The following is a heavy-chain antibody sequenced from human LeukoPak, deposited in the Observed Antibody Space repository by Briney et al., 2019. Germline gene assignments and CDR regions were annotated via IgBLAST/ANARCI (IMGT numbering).Heavy chain of an antibody. J-gene: IGHJ4*02. CDR1: GRSFSGYY. V-gene: IGHV4-34*01. CDR2: INHSGST. D-gene: IGHD3-3*01. CDR3: ARGPEYDFWSGIDY. Sequence: KTSETLSLTCAVYGRSFSGYYWSWIRQPPGKGLEWIGEINHSGSTNYNPSLKSRVTISVDTSKNQFSLKLSSVTAADTAVYYCARGPEYDFWSGIDYWGQGTLVTVSS.